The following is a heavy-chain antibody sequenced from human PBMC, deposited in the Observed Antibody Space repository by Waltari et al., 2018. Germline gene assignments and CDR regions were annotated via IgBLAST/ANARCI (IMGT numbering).Heavy chain of an antibody. CDR1: GFTVSDNY. V-gene: IGHV3-53*01. Sequence: EVQLVESGGGLIQPGGSLRLSCAASGFTVSDNYMTWVRQAPGKGLEWGSVIYSDGSTYYADSVKGRLILSRDNSKNTLNLQMNSLRAEDTAVYYCARLRYSYYFDYWGQGTLVTVSS. D-gene: IGHD5-18*01. J-gene: IGHJ4*02. CDR3: ARLRYSYYFDY. CDR2: IYSDGST.